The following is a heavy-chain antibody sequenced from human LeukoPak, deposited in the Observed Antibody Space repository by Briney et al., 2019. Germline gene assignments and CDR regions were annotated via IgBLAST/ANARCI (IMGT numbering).Heavy chain of an antibody. CDR3: ASNLDGGPAVYYYFGMDV. V-gene: IGHV3-33*01. CDR2: IWYDGSNK. J-gene: IGHJ6*02. Sequence: GGSPRLSCAPSGLTLSSYGMQWLRQAPGRGLEWVAVIWYDGSNKYYADSVKGRFTISRDNSKNTLYQQMNSLRSEDTAVYYSASNLDGGPAVYYYFGMDVWGQGTTVTVSS. D-gene: IGHD4-23*01. CDR1: GLTLSSYG.